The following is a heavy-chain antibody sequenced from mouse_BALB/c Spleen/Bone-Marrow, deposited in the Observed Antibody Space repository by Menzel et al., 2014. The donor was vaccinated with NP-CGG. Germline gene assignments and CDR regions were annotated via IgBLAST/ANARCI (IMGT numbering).Heavy chain of an antibody. J-gene: IGHJ4*01. V-gene: IGHV5-9-4*01. Sequence: EVMLVESGGGLVKPGGSLKLSCAASGFTFSSYAMSWVRQSPEKRLEWVAEISSGVSYTYYPDTVTGRFTISRDNAKNTLFLEMSSLRSEDTAMYYCARDHYGYYTMDYWGQGTSVTVSS. CDR2: ISSGVSYT. CDR3: ARDHYGYYTMDY. D-gene: IGHD1-2*01. CDR1: GFTFSSYA.